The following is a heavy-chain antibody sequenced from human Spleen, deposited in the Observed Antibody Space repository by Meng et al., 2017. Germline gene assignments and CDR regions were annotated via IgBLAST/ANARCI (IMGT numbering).Heavy chain of an antibody. CDR3: ARAVAGSYFDS. V-gene: IGHV3-23*01. Sequence: GESLKISCAASGLTFRSHAMSWVRQAPGKGLEWVSAISGNGVSTYYAASVKGRFTVARDNSKNTVFLQMNSLRAEDTAVYYCARAVAGSYFDSWGQGTLVTVSS. D-gene: IGHD6-19*01. J-gene: IGHJ4*02. CDR2: ISGNGVST. CDR1: GLTFRSHA.